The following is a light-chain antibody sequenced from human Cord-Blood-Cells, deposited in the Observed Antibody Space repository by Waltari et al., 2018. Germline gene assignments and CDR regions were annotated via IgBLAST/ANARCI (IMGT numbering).Light chain of an antibody. V-gene: IGLV2-23*03. CDR3: CSYAGSSTFVV. CDR2: EGS. J-gene: IGLJ2*01. CDR1: SSDVGSYNL. Sequence: PGQSITISCTGTSSDVGSYNLVSWYQQHPGKAPKLMIYEGSKRPSGVSNRFSGSKSGNTASLTISGLQAEDEADYYCCSYAGSSTFVVFGGGTKLTVL.